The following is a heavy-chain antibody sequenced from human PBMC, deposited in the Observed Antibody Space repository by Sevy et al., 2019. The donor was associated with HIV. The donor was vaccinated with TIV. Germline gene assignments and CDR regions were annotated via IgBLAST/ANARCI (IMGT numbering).Heavy chain of an antibody. Sequence: GESLKISCKGAGYSFTNYWIGWVRQMPGKGLEWMGIIYPGDSHTRYRPSFQGQVTISADKSISTAYLQWSSLRASDTAMYYCARFGSYRLSYYGMDVWGQGTTVTVSS. J-gene: IGHJ6*02. CDR3: ARFGSYRLSYYGMDV. CDR2: IYPGDSHT. CDR1: GYSFTNYW. D-gene: IGHD2-15*01. V-gene: IGHV5-51*01.